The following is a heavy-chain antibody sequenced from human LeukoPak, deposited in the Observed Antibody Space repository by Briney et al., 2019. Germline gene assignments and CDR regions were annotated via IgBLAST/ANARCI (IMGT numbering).Heavy chain of an antibody. V-gene: IGHV3-74*01. Sequence: GGSLRLSCAASGFTFSSYWMHWVRQAPGKGLVWVSRINSDGSSTSYADSVKGRFTISRDNAKNTLYLQMNSLRAEDTAVYYCARGSVGHRGYFDYWGQGTLVTVSS. CDR2: INSDGSST. J-gene: IGHJ4*02. D-gene: IGHD3-10*01. CDR1: GFTFSSYW. CDR3: ARGSVGHRGYFDY.